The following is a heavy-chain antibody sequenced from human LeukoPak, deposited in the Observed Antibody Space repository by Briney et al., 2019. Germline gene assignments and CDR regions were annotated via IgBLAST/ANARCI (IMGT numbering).Heavy chain of an antibody. Sequence: SETLSLTCTVSGGSISSYYWSWIRQPPGKGLEWIGYIYYSGSTYYNPSLKSRVTISVDTSKNQFSLKLSSVTAADTAVYYCASGKIAAAGIEGFDYWGQGTLVTVSS. CDR1: GGSISSYY. D-gene: IGHD6-13*01. CDR3: ASGKIAAAGIEGFDY. CDR2: IYYSGST. V-gene: IGHV4-59*06. J-gene: IGHJ4*02.